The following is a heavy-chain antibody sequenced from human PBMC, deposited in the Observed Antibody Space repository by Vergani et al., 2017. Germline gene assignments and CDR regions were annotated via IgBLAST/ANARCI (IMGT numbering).Heavy chain of an antibody. CDR1: GFTFSSFS. Sequence: VQLVESGGGVVQPGGSLRLSCAASGFTFSSFSMNWVRQAPGKGLEWVSSISSSSRYIYYADSVKGRFTISRDNANNSPYLHMNSLRAEDTAVYYCARALLYYSESSGYYSHFDYWGQGTLVTVSS. V-gene: IGHV3-21*01. CDR3: ARALLYYSESSGYYSHFDY. CDR2: ISSSSRYI. J-gene: IGHJ4*02. D-gene: IGHD3-22*01.